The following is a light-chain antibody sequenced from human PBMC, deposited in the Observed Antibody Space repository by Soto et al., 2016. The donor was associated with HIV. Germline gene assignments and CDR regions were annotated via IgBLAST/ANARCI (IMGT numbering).Light chain of an antibody. CDR2: AAS. CDR3: QQSYSNPPT. Sequence: DIQMTQSPSSLSASIGDRVTITCRASQDITYYLSWLQQKPGKAPKVLIYAASTLETGVPPRFSGSRSGTDFTLTISGLQIEDFATYYCQQSYSNPPTFGQGTNLEIK. CDR1: QDITYY. V-gene: IGKV1-39*01. J-gene: IGKJ2*01.